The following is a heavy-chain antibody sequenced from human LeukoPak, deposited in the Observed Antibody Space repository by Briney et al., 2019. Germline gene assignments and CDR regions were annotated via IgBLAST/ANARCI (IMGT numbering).Heavy chain of an antibody. CDR3: ATAVGGYYYDSSGYFYY. CDR2: FDPEDGET. D-gene: IGHD3-22*01. J-gene: IGHJ4*02. V-gene: IGHV1-24*01. Sequence: ASVKVSCKASGGTFSSYAISWVRQAPGKGLEWMGGFDPEDGETIYAQKFQGRVTMTEDTSTDTAYMELSSLRSEDTAVYYCATAVGGYYYDSSGYFYYWGQGTLVTVSS. CDR1: GGTFSSYA.